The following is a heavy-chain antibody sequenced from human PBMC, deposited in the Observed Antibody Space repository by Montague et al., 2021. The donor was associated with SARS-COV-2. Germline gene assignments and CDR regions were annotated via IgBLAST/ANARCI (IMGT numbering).Heavy chain of an antibody. Sequence: SLRLSCAASGFIFSNYGLHWVRQAPGKVLEWVAVIRYDGSNEYXXXSXXXRFXISRDNSKSTLYLQLNSLRAEATAVSYCAKDWSAKKIVGATHLDYWGQGTLVTVSS. CDR2: IRYDGSNE. D-gene: IGHD1-26*01. V-gene: IGHV3-33*06. CDR1: GFIFSNYG. J-gene: IGHJ4*02. CDR3: AKDWSAKKIVGATHLDY.